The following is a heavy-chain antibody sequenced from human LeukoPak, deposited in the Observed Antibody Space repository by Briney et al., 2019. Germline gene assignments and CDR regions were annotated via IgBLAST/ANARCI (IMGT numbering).Heavy chain of an antibody. CDR3: AKDYYDSSGYYDY. Sequence: GGSLRLSCAVSGFTFDDYAMHWVRQVPGKGLEWVSGINWNSDSIGYADSVKGRFTTSRDNAKNSLYLQMNSLRAEDTAVYYCAKDYYDSSGYYDYWGQGTLVTVSS. D-gene: IGHD3-22*01. CDR2: INWNSDSI. J-gene: IGHJ4*02. CDR1: GFTFDDYA. V-gene: IGHV3-9*01.